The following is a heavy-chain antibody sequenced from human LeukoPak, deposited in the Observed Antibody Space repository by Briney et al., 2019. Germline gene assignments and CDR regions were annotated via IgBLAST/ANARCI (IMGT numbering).Heavy chain of an antibody. J-gene: IGHJ4*02. CDR2: INHSGST. Sequence: SETLSLTCAVYGGSFRGYYWSWIRQPPGKGLEWIGEINHSGSTNYNPSLKSRVTISVDTSKNQLSLKLSSVTAADTAVYYCARAYSGSYDYWGQGTLVTVSS. CDR3: ARAYSGSYDY. CDR1: GGSFRGYY. D-gene: IGHD1-26*01. V-gene: IGHV4-34*01.